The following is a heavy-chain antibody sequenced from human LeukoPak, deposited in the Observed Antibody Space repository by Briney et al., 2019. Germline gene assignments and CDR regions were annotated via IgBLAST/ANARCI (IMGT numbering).Heavy chain of an antibody. D-gene: IGHD2-15*01. J-gene: IGHJ5*02. CDR1: GFTFSGYS. Sequence: GSLRLSCAASGFTFSGYSMNWVRQAPGKGLEWVSSISSSSSYIYYADSVKGRFTISRDNAKNSLYLQMNSLRAEDTAVYYCAREGGSYPNWFDPWGQGTLVTVSS. V-gene: IGHV3-21*01. CDR2: ISSSSSYI. CDR3: AREGGSYPNWFDP.